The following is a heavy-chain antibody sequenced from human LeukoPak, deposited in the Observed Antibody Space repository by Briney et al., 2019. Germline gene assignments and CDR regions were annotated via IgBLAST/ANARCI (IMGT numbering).Heavy chain of an antibody. CDR2: IRSKAYGGTT. J-gene: IGHJ4*02. CDR3: TRAQRGYSYGNPKIY. V-gene: IGHV3-49*03. D-gene: IGHD5-18*01. CDR1: GFTFGDYA. Sequence: GGSLRLSCTASGFTFGDYAMSWFRQAPGKGLEWVGFIRSKAYGGTTEYAASVKGRFTISRDDSKSIAYLQMNSLKTEDTAVYYCTRAQRGYSYGNPKIYWGQGTLVTVSS.